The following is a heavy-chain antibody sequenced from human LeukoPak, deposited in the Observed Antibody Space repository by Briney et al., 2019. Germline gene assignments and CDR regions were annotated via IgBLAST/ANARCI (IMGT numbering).Heavy chain of an antibody. CDR2: ISTSGSTI. V-gene: IGHV3-11*01. CDR1: GFIFSDYY. J-gene: IGHJ4*02. Sequence: GGSLRLSCAASGFIFSDYYMFWIRQAPGKGLEWVSYISTSGSTIYYADSVRGRFTISRDNAKNSLYLQMNSLRAEDSALYYCARGSLPPVDWLSRYWGQGTLVTVSS. D-gene: IGHD3-9*01. CDR3: ARGSLPPVDWLSRY.